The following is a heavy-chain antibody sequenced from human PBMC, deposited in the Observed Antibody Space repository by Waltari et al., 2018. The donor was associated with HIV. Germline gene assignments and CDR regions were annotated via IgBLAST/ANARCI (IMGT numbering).Heavy chain of an antibody. V-gene: IGHV4-59*01. D-gene: IGHD6-19*01. J-gene: IGHJ4*02. CDR2: IFYSGST. CDR3: ARALAVAGTDYYFDF. CDR1: GGSISTYS. Sequence: QVQLQESGPGLVKPSETLSLTCSVSGGSISTYSWSWVRQPPGKGLEWIGYIFYSGSTKYIPSLKSRATISGDTSKNQFSLKLSSVTAADTAMYYCARALAVAGTDYYFDFWGQGTLVIVSS.